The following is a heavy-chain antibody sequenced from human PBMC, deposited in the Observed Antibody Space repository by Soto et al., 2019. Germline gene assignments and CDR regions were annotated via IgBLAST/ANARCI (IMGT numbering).Heavy chain of an antibody. Sequence: ASVKVSCKASVFSVDTTYCIHWARRAPGQGLEWMGSINPNSGDTNYAQNFQGRVTMTRDTSISTAYMEVSSLTSDDTAVYYCGSPRSGPSPDVGHWGHGTVVTVSS. J-gene: IGHJ4*01. V-gene: IGHV1-2*02. CDR2: INPNSGDT. D-gene: IGHD2-15*01. CDR3: GSPRSGPSPDVGH. CDR1: VFSVDTTYC.